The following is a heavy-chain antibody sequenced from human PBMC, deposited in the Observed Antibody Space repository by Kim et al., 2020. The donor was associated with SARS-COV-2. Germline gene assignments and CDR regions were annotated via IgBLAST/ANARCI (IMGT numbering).Heavy chain of an antibody. CDR3: ANGTSLSMRVVAPFDH. D-gene: IGHD3-22*01. CDR2: FSGGGIST. V-gene: IGHV3-23*01. CDR1: GFTFSAHA. J-gene: IGHJ4*01. Sequence: GGSLRLSCVASGFTFSAHAMSWVRQAPGKGLEWVSGFSGGGISTYYAAAVKGWFTTSSDNSKTPDHLLMNILVVDATAIYYCANGTSLSMRVVAPFDH.